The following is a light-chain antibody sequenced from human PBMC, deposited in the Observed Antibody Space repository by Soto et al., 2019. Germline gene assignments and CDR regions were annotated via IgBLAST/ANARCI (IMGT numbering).Light chain of an antibody. CDR3: QQCGGSPLYT. CDR2: GAS. J-gene: IGKJ2*01. Sequence: EIVLTQSPGTLSLSPGERATLSCRASQSVNSNYLAWYQQKPGQAPRLLIYGASNRATGIPDRFTGSGSGTDFPLTISRLEPEDFSVYCCQQCGGSPLYTFGQGTKLEIK. CDR1: QSVNSNY. V-gene: IGKV3-20*01.